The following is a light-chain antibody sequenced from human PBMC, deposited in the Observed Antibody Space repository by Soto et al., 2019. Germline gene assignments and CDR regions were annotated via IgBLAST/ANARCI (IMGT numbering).Light chain of an antibody. CDR1: QGVYAW. J-gene: IGKJ1*01. Sequence: VHMTQSPSTLAASVGDRVTMSXRASQGVYAWFAWYQQEPGXPPNXXXYAXSGLDTGGPSRLSGSGYATEFTLTISGLQPEDFANFYYQQYDSFTWTVGQGTKVDIK. V-gene: IGKV1-5*01. CDR3: QQYDSFTWT. CDR2: AXS.